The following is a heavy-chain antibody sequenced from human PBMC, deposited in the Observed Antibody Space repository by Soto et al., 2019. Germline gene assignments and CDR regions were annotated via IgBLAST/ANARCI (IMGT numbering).Heavy chain of an antibody. J-gene: IGHJ6*02. Sequence: ASVKVSCKVSGYTLTELSMHWVRQAPGKGLEWMGGFDPEDGETIYAQKFQGRVTMTEDTSTDTAYMELSSLRSEDTAVYYCATDHTGFGELLFHYGMDVWVQGTTVTVSS. CDR2: FDPEDGET. CDR1: GYTLTELS. CDR3: ATDHTGFGELLFHYGMDV. D-gene: IGHD3-10*01. V-gene: IGHV1-24*01.